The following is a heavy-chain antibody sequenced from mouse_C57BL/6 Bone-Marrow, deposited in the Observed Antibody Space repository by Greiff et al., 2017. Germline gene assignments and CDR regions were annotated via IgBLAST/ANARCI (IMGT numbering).Heavy chain of an antibody. J-gene: IGHJ1*03. CDR1: GFTFSDYG. V-gene: IGHV5-17*01. D-gene: IGHD1-1*01. CDR2: ISSGSSTI. CDR3: ARDYYGSSYVGNWYFDV. Sequence: EVHLVESGGGLVKPGGSLKLSCAASGFTFSDYGMHWVRQAPEKGLEWVAYISSGSSTIYYADTVQGRFTISRDNAKNTLFLQMTSLRSEDTAMYYCARDYYGSSYVGNWYFDVWGTGTTVTVSS.